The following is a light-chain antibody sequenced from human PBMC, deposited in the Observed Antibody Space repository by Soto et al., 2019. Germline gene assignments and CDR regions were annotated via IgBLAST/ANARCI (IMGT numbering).Light chain of an antibody. Sequence: DIQLTQFPSFLSAPVGDVVTITCRASQSISSWLAWYQQKPGKAPKLLIYDASTLESGVPSRFSGSGSGTDFTLTISSLQPDDFATYYCQQSKSYSRTFGQGTKVDIK. CDR2: DAS. CDR1: QSISSW. J-gene: IGKJ1*01. V-gene: IGKV1-5*01. CDR3: QQSKSYSRT.